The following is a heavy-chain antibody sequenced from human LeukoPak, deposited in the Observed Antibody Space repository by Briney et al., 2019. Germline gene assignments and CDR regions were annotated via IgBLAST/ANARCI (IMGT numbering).Heavy chain of an antibody. Sequence: PSETLSLTCTVSGGSISSYYWSWIRQPPAKGLEWIGYIYYSGSTNYNPSLKSRVTISVDTSKNQFSLKLSSVTAADTAVYYCARGECSGGSCYFAPVDYWGQGTLVTVSS. CDR1: GGSISSYY. J-gene: IGHJ4*02. V-gene: IGHV4-59*01. CDR3: ARGECSGGSCYFAPVDY. D-gene: IGHD2-15*01. CDR2: IYYSGST.